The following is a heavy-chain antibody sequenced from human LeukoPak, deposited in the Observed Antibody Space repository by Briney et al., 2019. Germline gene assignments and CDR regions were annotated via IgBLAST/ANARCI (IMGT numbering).Heavy chain of an antibody. D-gene: IGHD3-10*01. CDR2: LILIFGTA. V-gene: IGHV1-69*13. J-gene: IGHJ4*02. Sequence: ASVKVSCKASGGTFSSYAISWVQQAPGRGLKWMGGLILIFGTANYAQKFQGRVTITADESTSTAYMELSSLRSEDTAVYYCASSLYYYGSGSLDYWGQGTLVTVSS. CDR3: ASSLYYYGSGSLDY. CDR1: GGTFSSYA.